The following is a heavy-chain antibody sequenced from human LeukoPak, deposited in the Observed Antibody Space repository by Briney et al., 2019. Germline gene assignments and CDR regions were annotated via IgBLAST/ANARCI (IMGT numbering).Heavy chain of an antibody. Sequence: PSQTLSLTCTVSVGSISSSSYYWGWIRQPPGKGLEWIGSIYYSGSTYYNPSLKSRVTLSVDTSKNQCSLKLSSVTAADTAVYYCAGRELLWFGELYGINWFDPWGQGTLVTVSS. CDR1: VGSISSSSYY. J-gene: IGHJ5*02. CDR2: IYYSGST. D-gene: IGHD3-10*01. CDR3: AGRELLWFGELYGINWFDP. V-gene: IGHV4-39*01.